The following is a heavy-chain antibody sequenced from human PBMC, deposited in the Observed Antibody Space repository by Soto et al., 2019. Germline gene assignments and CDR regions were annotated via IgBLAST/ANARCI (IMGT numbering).Heavy chain of an antibody. CDR3: ARDLYGDYESN. D-gene: IGHD4-17*01. CDR2: IYSGGST. Sequence: EVQLVESGGGLIQPGGYLRLSCAASGFTVSSNYMSWVRQAPGKGLEWVSVIYSGGSTYYADSVKGRFTISRDNSKNTLYLQMNSLRAEDTAVYYCARDLYGDYESNWGQGTLVTVSS. J-gene: IGHJ4*02. V-gene: IGHV3-53*01. CDR1: GFTVSSNY.